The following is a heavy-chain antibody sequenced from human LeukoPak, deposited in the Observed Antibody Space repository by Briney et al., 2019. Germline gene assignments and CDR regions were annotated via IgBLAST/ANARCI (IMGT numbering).Heavy chain of an antibody. CDR1: GFTFDTYN. Sequence: KPGGSLRLSCAASGFTFDTYNFNWVRQAPGKGLEWVATIRSYSSYIHYADSVKGRFTISRDDAKKSLYLQMNSLRVEDTAVYFCARYSEVYYYVDVWGAGTTVIVSS. D-gene: IGHD2-21*01. V-gene: IGHV3-21*01. CDR3: ARYSEVYYYVDV. J-gene: IGHJ6*03. CDR2: IRSYSSYI.